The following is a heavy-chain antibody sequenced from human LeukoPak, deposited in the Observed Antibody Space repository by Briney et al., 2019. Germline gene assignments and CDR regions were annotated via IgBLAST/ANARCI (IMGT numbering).Heavy chain of an antibody. CDR1: GGSISSYY. Sequence: SETLSLTCTVSGGSISSYYWSWIRQPPGKGLEWIGYIYYSGSTNYNPSLKSRVTISVDTSKNQFSLKLSSVTAADTAVYYCARQPSGWYVSWSDPWGQGTLVTVSS. CDR2: IYYSGST. D-gene: IGHD6-19*01. V-gene: IGHV4-59*08. J-gene: IGHJ5*02. CDR3: ARQPSGWYVSWSDP.